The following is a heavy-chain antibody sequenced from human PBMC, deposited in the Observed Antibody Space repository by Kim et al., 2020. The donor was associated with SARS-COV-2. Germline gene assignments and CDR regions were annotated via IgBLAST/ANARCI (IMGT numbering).Heavy chain of an antibody. J-gene: IGHJ3*02. D-gene: IGHD3-10*01. CDR1: GFTFSDYY. Sequence: GGSLRLSCAASGFTFSDYYMSWIRQAPGKGLEWVSYISSSSYTNYADSVKGRFTISRDNAKNSLYLQMNSLRAEDTAVYYCARDIRDVGRRYYGSGVTFSDAFDIWGQGTMVTVSS. CDR3: ARDIRDVGRRYYGSGVTFSDAFDI. V-gene: IGHV3-11*06. CDR2: ISSSSYT.